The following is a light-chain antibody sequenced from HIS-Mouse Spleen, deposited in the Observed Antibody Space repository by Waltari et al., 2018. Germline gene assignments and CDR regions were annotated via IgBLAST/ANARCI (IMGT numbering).Light chain of an antibody. V-gene: IGKV1-9*01. J-gene: IGKJ1*01. CDR1: QAISSY. Sequence: DIQLTQSPSFLSASVGDRVTITCRASQAISSYLAWYQQKPGKTPKLLIYAASTLQSGVPSRFNGSGSGTEFTLTISSLQPEDFATYYCQQLNSYPPTFGQGTKVEIK. CDR2: AAS. CDR3: QQLNSYPPT.